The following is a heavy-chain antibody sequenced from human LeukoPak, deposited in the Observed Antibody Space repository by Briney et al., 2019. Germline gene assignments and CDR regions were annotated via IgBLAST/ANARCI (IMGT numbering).Heavy chain of an antibody. Sequence: GASVKVSCKASGYTFTSYYVHWVRQAPGQGLEWMGIINPSGGSTSYAQKFQGRVTMTRDTSTSTVYMELSSLRSEDTAVYYCARVGQWLVPDYWGQGTLVTVSS. CDR1: GYTFTSYY. CDR3: ARVGQWLVPDY. D-gene: IGHD6-19*01. CDR2: INPSGGST. V-gene: IGHV1-46*01. J-gene: IGHJ4*02.